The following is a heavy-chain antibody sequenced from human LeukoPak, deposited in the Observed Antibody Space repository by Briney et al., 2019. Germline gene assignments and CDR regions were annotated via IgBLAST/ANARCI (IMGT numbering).Heavy chain of an antibody. V-gene: IGHV1-2*06. J-gene: IGHJ4*02. CDR3: ARVAAADSTTDY. CDR1: GYTFTGYY. Sequence: ASVKVSCKASGYTFTGYYVHWVRQAPGQGLEWMGRINPNSGGTNYAQKFQGRVTMTRDTSISTAYMELSRLRSDDTAVYYCARVAAADSTTDYWGQGTLVTVSS. CDR2: INPNSGGT. D-gene: IGHD4-11*01.